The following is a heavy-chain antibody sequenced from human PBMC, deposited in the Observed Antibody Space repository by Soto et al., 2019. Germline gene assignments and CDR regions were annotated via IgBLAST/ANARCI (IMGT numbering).Heavy chain of an antibody. D-gene: IGHD4-17*01. Sequence: SETLSLTCTVSGGSISSYYWSWIRQPPGKGVEWIGYIYYSGSTNYTPSLKSRVTISVDTSKNQFSLKLSSVTAADTAVYYCARHRAGDYFDYWGQGTLVTVSS. J-gene: IGHJ4*02. V-gene: IGHV4-59*08. CDR2: IYYSGST. CDR3: ARHRAGDYFDY. CDR1: GGSISSYY.